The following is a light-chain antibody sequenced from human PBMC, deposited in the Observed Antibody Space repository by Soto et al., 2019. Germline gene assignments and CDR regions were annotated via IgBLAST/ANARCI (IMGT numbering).Light chain of an antibody. CDR3: QQYYSTPLS. V-gene: IGKV4-1*01. J-gene: IGKJ4*01. Sequence: DIVMTQSPDSLAVSLGERATINYKSSQSVLYSSNNKNYLAWYQQKPGQPPKLLIYWASTRESGVPDRFSGSGSGTCFTLTISSLQAEDVAVYYCQQYYSTPLSFGGGTKVEIK. CDR1: QSVLYSSNNKNY. CDR2: WAS.